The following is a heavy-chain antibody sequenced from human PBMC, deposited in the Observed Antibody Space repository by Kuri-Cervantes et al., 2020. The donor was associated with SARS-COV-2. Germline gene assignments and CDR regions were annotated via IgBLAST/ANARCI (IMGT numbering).Heavy chain of an antibody. CDR3: ARLFGALTTVTTDWFDP. CDR1: GGSFSGYY. Sequence: GSLRLSCAVYGGSFSGYYWSWIRQPPGKGLEWIGEINHSGSTNYNPSLKSRVTISVDTSKNQFSLKLSSVTAADTAVYYCARLFGALTTVTTDWFDPWGQGTLVTVSS. D-gene: IGHD4-11*01. J-gene: IGHJ5*02. CDR2: INHSGST. V-gene: IGHV4-34*01.